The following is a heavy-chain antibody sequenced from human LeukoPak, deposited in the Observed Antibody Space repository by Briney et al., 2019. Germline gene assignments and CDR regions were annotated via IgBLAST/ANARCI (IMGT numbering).Heavy chain of an antibody. CDR1: GYTFTSYY. CDR3: AREAYGDYGYYFDY. D-gene: IGHD4-17*01. CDR2: INPSGGST. J-gene: IGHJ4*02. Sequence: ASVKISCKASGYTFTSYYIHWVRQAPGQGLEWMGMINPSGGSTKYAQRFQGRVTMTRDTSISTAYMELSRLRSDDTAVYYCAREAYGDYGYYFDYWGQGTLVTVSS. V-gene: IGHV1-46*01.